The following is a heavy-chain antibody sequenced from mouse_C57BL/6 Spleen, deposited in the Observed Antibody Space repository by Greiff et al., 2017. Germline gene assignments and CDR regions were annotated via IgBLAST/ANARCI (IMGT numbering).Heavy chain of an antibody. CDR3: ARGYYGSSYSYWYFDV. V-gene: IGHV5-17*01. CDR2: ISSGSSTI. CDR1: GFTFSDYG. Sequence: VKLVESGGGLVKPGGSLKLSCAASGFTFSDYGMHWVRQAPEKGLEWVAYISSGSSTIYYADTVKGRFTISRDNAKNTLFLQMTSLRSEDTAMYYCARGYYGSSYSYWYFDVWGTGTTVTVSS. J-gene: IGHJ1*03. D-gene: IGHD1-1*01.